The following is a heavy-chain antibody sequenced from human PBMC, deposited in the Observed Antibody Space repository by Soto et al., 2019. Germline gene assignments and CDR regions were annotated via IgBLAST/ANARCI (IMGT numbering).Heavy chain of an antibody. CDR3: ARGKNLGTFDYVLESDRFGRFDP. CDR2: IYYGGST. Sequence: QVQLQESGPGLVKPSQTLSLTCTASGASLSSGGWHWSWLRQRPDKGLEWIGYIYYGGSTYYNPSLKSRVNFSVDRSKNQFSLHLNSVTAADTAMYFCARGKNLGTFDYVLESDRFGRFDPWGQGTLVTVSS. D-gene: IGHD3-16*02. V-gene: IGHV4-31*03. J-gene: IGHJ5*02. CDR1: GASLSSGGWH.